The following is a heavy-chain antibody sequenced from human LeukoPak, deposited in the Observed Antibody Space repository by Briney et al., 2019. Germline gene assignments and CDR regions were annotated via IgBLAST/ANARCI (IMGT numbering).Heavy chain of an antibody. CDR2: IYHSGST. Sequence: SETLSLTCAVSGGSISSGGYSWRWIRQPPGKGLEWIGYIYHSGSTYYNPSLKSRFTIAVDTSKNQFSLKLNSVTAADTAVYYCARHYGPWGQGTLVTVSS. J-gene: IGHJ5*02. CDR3: ARHYGP. V-gene: IGHV4-30-2*01. CDR1: GGSISSGGYS. D-gene: IGHD3-16*01.